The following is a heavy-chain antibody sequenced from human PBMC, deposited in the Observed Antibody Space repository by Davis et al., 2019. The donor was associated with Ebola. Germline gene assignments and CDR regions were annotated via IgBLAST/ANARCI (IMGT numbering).Heavy chain of an antibody. CDR2: IYYSGST. Sequence: MPSETLSLTCTVSGGSISSYYWSWIRQPPGKGLEWIGYIYYSGSTNYNPSLKSRDTISVDTSKNQFSLKLSSVTAADTAVYYCARDSTRAAFDYWGQGTLVTVSS. CDR1: GGSISSYY. V-gene: IGHV4-59*01. CDR3: ARDSTRAAFDY. J-gene: IGHJ4*02. D-gene: IGHD3-10*01.